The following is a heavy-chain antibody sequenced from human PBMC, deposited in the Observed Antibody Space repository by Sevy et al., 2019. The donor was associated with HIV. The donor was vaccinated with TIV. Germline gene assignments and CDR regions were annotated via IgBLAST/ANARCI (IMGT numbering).Heavy chain of an antibody. CDR3: VKGAAADLDY. Sequence: ASVKVSCKASGYSFSSYGITWVRQAPGEGLEWVGWISPFNGNTNYAQKVQGRVTLTTDSSTSTAYMELGNLISDDTAVYDCVKGAAADLDYWGQGTLVTVSS. J-gene: IGHJ4*02. CDR1: GYSFSSYG. D-gene: IGHD6-13*01. CDR2: ISPFNGNT. V-gene: IGHV1-18*01.